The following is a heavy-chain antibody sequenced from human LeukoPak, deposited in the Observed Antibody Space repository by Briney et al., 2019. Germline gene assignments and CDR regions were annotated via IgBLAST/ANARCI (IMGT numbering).Heavy chain of an antibody. CDR2: IFYSGNT. V-gene: IGHV4-59*08. CDR3: ARHRPHYYGSGSYEN. D-gene: IGHD3-10*01. J-gene: IGHJ4*02. CDR1: GASIGSYY. Sequence: SETLSLTCTVSGASIGSYYWSWIRQPPGRGLEWIGYIFYSGNTEYNPSLKSRVSISVDTPKNQFSLKLSSVTAADTAVYYCARHRPHYYGSGSYENWGQGTLVTVSS.